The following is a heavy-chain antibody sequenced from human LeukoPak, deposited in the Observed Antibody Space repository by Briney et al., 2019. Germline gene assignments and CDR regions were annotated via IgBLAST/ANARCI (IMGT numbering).Heavy chain of an antibody. Sequence: ALRLSCAASRFTFSSYAMHWVRQAPGKGLEWVAVISYDGSNKYYADSVKGRFTISRDNSKNTLYLQMNSLRPEDTAVYYCAREDGYNFQGFDYWGQGTLVTVSS. CDR1: RFTFSSYA. J-gene: IGHJ4*02. CDR2: ISYDGSNK. D-gene: IGHD5-24*01. V-gene: IGHV3-30*04. CDR3: AREDGYNFQGFDY.